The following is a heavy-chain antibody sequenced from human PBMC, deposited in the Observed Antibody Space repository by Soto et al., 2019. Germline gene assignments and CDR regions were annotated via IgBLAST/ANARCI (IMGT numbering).Heavy chain of an antibody. V-gene: IGHV3-30*18. J-gene: IGHJ5*02. CDR3: AKDGRGPYSSSWYDWFDP. CDR2: ISFDGGNK. Sequence: QVQLVESGGGVVQPGRSLRLSCAASGFTFSSYGMHWVRQAPGKGLEWVAVISFDGGNKYYADSVKGRFTFSRDNSKNTXXLQMNSLRSEDTAVYYCAKDGRGPYSSSWYDWFDPWGQGTLVTVSS. CDR1: GFTFSSYG. D-gene: IGHD6-13*01.